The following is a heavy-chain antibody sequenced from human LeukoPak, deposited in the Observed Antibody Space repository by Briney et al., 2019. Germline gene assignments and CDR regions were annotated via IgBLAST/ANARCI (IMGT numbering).Heavy chain of an antibody. V-gene: IGHV4-31*03. CDR2: IYYSEST. Sequence: SEALSLTCTVSGGSISSVGYYWSWIRQHPGKGLEWIGYIYYSESTYYNPSLKSRVTISVDTSKNQFSLKLSSVTAADTAVYYCARLAAEKYYYYYMDVWGKGTTVTVSS. CDR1: GGSISSVGYY. J-gene: IGHJ6*03. D-gene: IGHD2-15*01. CDR3: ARLAAEKYYYYYMDV.